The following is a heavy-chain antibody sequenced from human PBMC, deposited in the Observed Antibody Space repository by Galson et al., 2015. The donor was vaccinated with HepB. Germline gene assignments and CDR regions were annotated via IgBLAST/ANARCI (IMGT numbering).Heavy chain of an antibody. J-gene: IGHJ5*02. D-gene: IGHD2-15*01. CDR2: ISAYNGNT. CDR3: ARSGGDHVRYCSGGSCSGWFDP. V-gene: IGHV1-18*01. CDR1: GYTFTSYG. Sequence: SVKVSCKASGYTFTSYGISWVRQAPGQGLEWMGWISAYNGNTNYAQKLQGRVTMTTDTSTSTAYMELRSLRSDDTAVYYCARSGGDHVRYCSGGSCSGWFDPWGQGTLVTVSS.